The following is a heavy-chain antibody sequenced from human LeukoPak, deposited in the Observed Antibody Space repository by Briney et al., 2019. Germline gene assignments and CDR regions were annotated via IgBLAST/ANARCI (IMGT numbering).Heavy chain of an antibody. J-gene: IGHJ6*03. D-gene: IGHD3-16*01. CDR2: IRYTGDT. CDR1: GGSISSFY. CDR3: ARALRGGASGRDYLDL. Sequence: SETLSLTCNVFGGSISSFYWAWIRQPPGKGLEWIGYIRYTGDTNYSPSLKSRVTISVDTSTNFFSLKLDSVTPEDTAVYYCARALRGGASGRDYLDLWGKGTTVIVSS. V-gene: IGHV4-59*01.